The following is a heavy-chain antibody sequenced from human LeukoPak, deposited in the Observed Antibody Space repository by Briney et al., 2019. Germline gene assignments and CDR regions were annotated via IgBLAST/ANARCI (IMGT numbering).Heavy chain of an antibody. V-gene: IGHV3-21*01. J-gene: IGHJ4*02. CDR1: GFTFSSYS. D-gene: IGHD3-22*01. Sequence: GGSLRLSCAASGFTFSSYSMNWVRQAPGKGLEWVSFISSSSSYIDYADSVKGRFTISRDNTKNSLFLQMNNLRAEDTAVYYCARRGYYYDSSGYYSYEGRDYWGQGTLVTVSS. CDR3: ARRGYYYDSSGYYSYEGRDY. CDR2: ISSSSSYI.